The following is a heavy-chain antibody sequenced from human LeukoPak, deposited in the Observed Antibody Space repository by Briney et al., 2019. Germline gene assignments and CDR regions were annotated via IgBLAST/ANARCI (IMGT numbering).Heavy chain of an antibody. V-gene: IGHV4-59*01. CDR3: ARSELLWFGGVNSGFDY. D-gene: IGHD3-10*01. CDR1: GGSISSYY. CDR2: IYYSGST. J-gene: IGHJ4*02. Sequence: SETLSLTCTVSGGSISSYYWSWIRQPPGKGLEWIGYIYYSGSTNYNPSLKSRVTISLDTSKTQFSLKLSSVTAADTAVYYCARSELLWFGGVNSGFDYWGQGTLVTVSS.